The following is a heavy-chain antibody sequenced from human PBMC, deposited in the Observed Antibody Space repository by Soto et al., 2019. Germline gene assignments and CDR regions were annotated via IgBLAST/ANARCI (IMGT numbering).Heavy chain of an antibody. CDR1: GGSFSGYY. D-gene: IGHD1-7*01. Sequence: QVQLQQWGAGLLKPSETLSLTCAVYGGSFSGYYWTWIRQPPGTGLEWIGEINHSGSTNYNPSLKSRGTRSVDTSKNQFSLTLTSVTAADSAVYYCARDKTTGLFDYWGQGTLVTVSS. V-gene: IGHV4-34*01. CDR2: INHSGST. CDR3: ARDKTTGLFDY. J-gene: IGHJ4*02.